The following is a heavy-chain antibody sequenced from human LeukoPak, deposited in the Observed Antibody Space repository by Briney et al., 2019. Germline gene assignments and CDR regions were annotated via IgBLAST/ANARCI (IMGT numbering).Heavy chain of an antibody. Sequence: SETLSLTCTVSAGSINNYYWSWIRQPPGKGLEWIGYIYYSGSTNYNPSLKSRVTISVDTSKNQFSLKLSSVTAADTAVYYCAREGYSSRPGAFDIWGQGTMVTVSS. CDR2: IYYSGST. CDR1: AGSINNYY. CDR3: AREGYSSRPGAFDI. V-gene: IGHV4-59*01. D-gene: IGHD2-15*01. J-gene: IGHJ3*02.